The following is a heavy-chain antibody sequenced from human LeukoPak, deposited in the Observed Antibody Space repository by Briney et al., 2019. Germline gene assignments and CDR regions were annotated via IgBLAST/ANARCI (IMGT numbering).Heavy chain of an antibody. Sequence: ASVKVSCKASGYAFTSYGISWVRQAPGQGLEWMGWISAYNGNTNYAQKLQGRVTMTTDTSTSTAYMELRSLRSDDTAAYYCARTSPLGYCSGGSCSAFDYWGQGTLVTVSS. CDR2: ISAYNGNT. D-gene: IGHD2-15*01. V-gene: IGHV1-18*04. CDR3: ARTSPLGYCSGGSCSAFDY. J-gene: IGHJ4*02. CDR1: GYAFTSYG.